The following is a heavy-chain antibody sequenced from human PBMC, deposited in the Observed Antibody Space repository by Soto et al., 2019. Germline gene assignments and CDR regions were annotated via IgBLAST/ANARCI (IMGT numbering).Heavy chain of an antibody. J-gene: IGHJ6*02. CDR3: ANLGKGVTMTHYYYYGMDV. V-gene: IGHV3-30*18. Sequence: QVQLVESGGGVVQPGRSLRLSCAASGFTFSSYGMHWVRQAPGKGLEWVAVISYDGSNKYYADSVKGRFTISRDNSKNTLYLQMNSLRVEDTAVYYCANLGKGVTMTHYYYYGMDVWGQGTTVTVSS. CDR1: GFTFSSYG. CDR2: ISYDGSNK. D-gene: IGHD3-10*01.